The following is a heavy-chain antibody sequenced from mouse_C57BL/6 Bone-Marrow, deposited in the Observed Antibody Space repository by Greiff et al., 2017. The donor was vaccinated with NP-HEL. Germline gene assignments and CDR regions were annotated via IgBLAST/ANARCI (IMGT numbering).Heavy chain of an antibody. CDR3: ARYGGGLLRAMDY. CDR2: IDPEDGET. V-gene: IGHV14-2*01. J-gene: IGHJ4*01. D-gene: IGHD2-3*01. Sequence: VQLKQSGAELVKPGASVKLSCTASGFNIKDYYMHWVKQRTEQGLEWIGRIDPEDGETKYVPKFQGKATITADTSSNTAYLQLSSLTSEDTAVYYCARYGGGLLRAMDYWGQGTSVTVSS. CDR1: GFNIKDYY.